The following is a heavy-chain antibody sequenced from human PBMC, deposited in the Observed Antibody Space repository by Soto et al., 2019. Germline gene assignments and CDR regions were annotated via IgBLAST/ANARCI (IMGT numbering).Heavy chain of an antibody. CDR1: GFTFSSFG. CDR2: IWYDGSNK. V-gene: IGHV3-33*01. CDR3: ARDDGCYGAEYFPH. J-gene: IGHJ1*01. D-gene: IGHD1-26*01. Sequence: QVHLVESGGGVVQPGRSLRLSCAASGFTFSSFGMHWVRQTPGKGLEWVAVIWYDGSNKYYVDTVKGRFTRSRDKSKNALDLQMNSTRAEDTAVYDCARDDGCYGAEYFPHWGRGALVTVSS.